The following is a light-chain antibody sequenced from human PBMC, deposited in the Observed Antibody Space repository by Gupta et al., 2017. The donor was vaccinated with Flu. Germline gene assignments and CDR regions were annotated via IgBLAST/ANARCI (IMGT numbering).Light chain of an antibody. CDR3: CSYAGSSTNWV. CDR1: SSDVGSYNL. V-gene: IGLV2-23*02. CDR2: EVS. J-gene: IGLJ3*02. Sequence: QSALTQPASVSGSPGQSITISCTGTSSDVGSYNLVSWYQQHPGKAPKLMIYEVSKRPSGVSNRFSGPKSGNTASLTISGLQAEDEADYYCCSYAGSSTNWVFGGGTKLTVL.